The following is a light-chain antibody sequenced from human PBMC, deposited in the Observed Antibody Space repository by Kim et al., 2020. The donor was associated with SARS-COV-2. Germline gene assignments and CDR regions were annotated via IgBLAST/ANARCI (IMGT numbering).Light chain of an antibody. J-gene: IGLJ2*01. Sequence: YELTQPPSVSVSPGQTATIACSGDGLEDRYASWYQQTPGQSPVLVIYEDSKRPSGIPERFSGSNSGNTATLTISGTQSMDEADYYCQTWDSKTVVFGGGTQLTVL. CDR2: EDS. V-gene: IGLV3-1*01. CDR3: QTWDSKTVV. CDR1: GLEDRY.